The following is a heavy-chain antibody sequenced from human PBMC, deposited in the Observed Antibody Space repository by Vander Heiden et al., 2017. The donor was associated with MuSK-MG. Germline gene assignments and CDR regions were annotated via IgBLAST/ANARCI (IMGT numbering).Heavy chain of an antibody. Sequence: QVQLVQSGAEVKKPGSSVKVSCKASGGTFSSYAISWVRQAPGQGLERMGRIIPILGIANYAQMFQGRVTITADKSTRTAYRELSSLRSEETAVYYCARVQGDDYDSSGYLHFDYWGQGTLVTVSS. CDR1: GGTFSSYA. CDR2: IIPILGIA. V-gene: IGHV1-69*04. CDR3: ARVQGDDYDSSGYLHFDY. D-gene: IGHD3-22*01. J-gene: IGHJ4*02.